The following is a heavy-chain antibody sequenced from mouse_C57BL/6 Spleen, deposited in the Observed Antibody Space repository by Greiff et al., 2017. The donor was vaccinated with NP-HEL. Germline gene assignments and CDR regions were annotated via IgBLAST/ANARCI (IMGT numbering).Heavy chain of an antibody. CDR3: ARGGTTVPLDY. D-gene: IGHD1-1*01. V-gene: IGHV1-64*01. CDR1: GYTFTSYW. Sequence: QVQLKQSGAELVKPGASVKLSCKASGYTFTSYWMHWVKQRPGQGLEWIGMIHPNSGSTNYNEKFKSKATLTVDKSSSTAYMQLSSLTSEDSAVYYCARGGTTVPLDYWGQGTTLTVSS. J-gene: IGHJ2*01. CDR2: IHPNSGST.